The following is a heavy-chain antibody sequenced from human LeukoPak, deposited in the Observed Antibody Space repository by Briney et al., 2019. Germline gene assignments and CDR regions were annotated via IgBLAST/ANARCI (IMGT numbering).Heavy chain of an antibody. J-gene: IGHJ4*02. CDR3: ARLGAVAGIDS. V-gene: IGHV5-51*01. CDR1: GYRFSSYW. Sequence: GESLKISCKGSGYRFSSYWIAWVRQMPGKGLEWMGIIYFGDSDTRYSPSFQGQVTISADKSISTANLQWSSLKASDTAMYCCARLGAVAGIDSWGQGTLVTVSS. D-gene: IGHD6-19*01. CDR2: IYFGDSDT.